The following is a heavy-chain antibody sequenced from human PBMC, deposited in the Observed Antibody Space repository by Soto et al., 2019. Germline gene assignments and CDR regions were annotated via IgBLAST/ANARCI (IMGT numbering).Heavy chain of an antibody. CDR1: GFTFGDYY. CDR3: ARAAAARPAACY. J-gene: IGHJ4*02. D-gene: IGHD6-6*01. Sequence: QVQLVESGGGLVKPGGSLRLSCAASGFTFGDYYMSWIRQAPGKGLEWVSYISSSGSSTYYVDSVRGRFTISRDNAKNALYLQMDSLGAEDTAVYYWARAAAARPAACYWGQGTLVTVSS. V-gene: IGHV3-11*01. CDR2: ISSSGSST.